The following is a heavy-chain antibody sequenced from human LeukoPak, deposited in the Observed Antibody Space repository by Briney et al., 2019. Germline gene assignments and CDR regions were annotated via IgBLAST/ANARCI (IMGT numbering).Heavy chain of an antibody. CDR3: VRDLAGADGY. CDR1: GFTFSKYW. D-gene: IGHD6-13*01. CDR2: IDTDGRTT. V-gene: IGHV3-74*01. Sequence: GGSLRLSCAASGFTFSKYWMHWVRQAPGKGLVWVSRIDTDGRTTNYADSVKGRFTISRDNAKDTLFLQMNGLRAEDTAVYYCVRDLAGADGYWGQGTLVTVSS. J-gene: IGHJ4*02.